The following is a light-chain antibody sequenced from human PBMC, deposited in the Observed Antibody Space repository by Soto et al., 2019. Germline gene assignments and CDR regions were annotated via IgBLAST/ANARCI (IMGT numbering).Light chain of an antibody. Sequence: EIVLKQSPGTLSLSPGERATLSCRASQSVSRSYLAWYQQKPGQAPRLLIYGASSSATGIPDRFSGSWSGTDFTLTISRLEPEDFAVYYCQQYGSSPPYTFGQGTKLEIK. CDR2: GAS. J-gene: IGKJ2*01. CDR1: QSVSRSY. CDR3: QQYGSSPPYT. V-gene: IGKV3-20*01.